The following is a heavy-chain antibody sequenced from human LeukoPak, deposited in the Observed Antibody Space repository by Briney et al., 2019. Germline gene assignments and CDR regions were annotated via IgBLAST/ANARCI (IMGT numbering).Heavy chain of an antibody. D-gene: IGHD3-10*01. CDR1: GFTFSSYA. CDR2: ISGSGGST. J-gene: IGHJ4*02. Sequence: GGSLRLSCAASGFTFSSYAMSWVRQAPGKGLEWVSAISGSGGSTYYADSVKGRFTISRDNSKNTLYLQVNSLRAEDTAVYYCAKDYLPYYGSGSYYCDWGQGTLVTVSS. V-gene: IGHV3-23*01. CDR3: AKDYLPYYGSGSYYCD.